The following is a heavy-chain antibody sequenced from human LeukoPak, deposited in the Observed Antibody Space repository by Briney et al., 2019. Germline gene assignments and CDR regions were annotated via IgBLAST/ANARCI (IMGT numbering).Heavy chain of an antibody. CDR1: GFTVSSNS. Sequence: GGSLRLSCAASGFTVSSNSMSWVRQAPGKGLEWGSVIYSGGGTFYSDSVKGRFTISRDNSNNTLYLQMNSLRVEDTAVYYCASRLLLAASWGQGTLVTVSS. CDR2: IYSGGGT. J-gene: IGHJ5*02. D-gene: IGHD3-10*01. CDR3: ASRLLLAAS. V-gene: IGHV3-53*01.